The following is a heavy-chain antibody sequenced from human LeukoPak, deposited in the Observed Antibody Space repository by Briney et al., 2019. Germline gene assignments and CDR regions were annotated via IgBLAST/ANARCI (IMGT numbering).Heavy chain of an antibody. D-gene: IGHD3-9*01. CDR2: ISNSGGTR. CDR3: AKVTGIDWYFNHLDY. Sequence: GGSLRLSCAASGFTFSDYYMSWIRQAPGKGLEWVSFISNSGGTRYYADSVQGRFTTSRDNAKDSVYLQMNSLSVEDTAVYYCAKVTGIDWYFNHLDYWGQGTLVTVSS. CDR1: GFTFSDYY. V-gene: IGHV3-11*01. J-gene: IGHJ4*02.